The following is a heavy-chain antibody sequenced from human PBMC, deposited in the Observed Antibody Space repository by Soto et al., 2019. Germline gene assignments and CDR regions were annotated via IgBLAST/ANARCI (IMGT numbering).Heavy chain of an antibody. CDR1: GGSISSYY. CDR3: ARDGSDSYGMDV. D-gene: IGHD2-21*02. Sequence: SETLSLTCNVSGGSISSYYWSWVRRSAGKGLEWIGRLYNSGTTSYNPSLQTRVTMSADTSKNQLSLRLSAMTAADTAVYYCARDGSDSYGMDVWGQGTTVTVSS. V-gene: IGHV4-4*07. CDR2: LYNSGTT. J-gene: IGHJ6*02.